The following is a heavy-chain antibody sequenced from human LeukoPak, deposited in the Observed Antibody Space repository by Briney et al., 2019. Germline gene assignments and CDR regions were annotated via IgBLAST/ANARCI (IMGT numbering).Heavy chain of an antibody. CDR1: GFTFSSYA. Sequence: GGSLRLSCAASGFTFSSYAMHWVRQAPGKGLEWVAVISYDGSNKYYADSVKGRFTISRDNSKNTLYLQMNSLRAEDTAVYYCAREFYDILTGYHLFDYWGQGTLVTVSS. CDR3: AREFYDILTGYHLFDY. D-gene: IGHD3-9*01. CDR2: ISYDGSNK. V-gene: IGHV3-30-3*01. J-gene: IGHJ4*02.